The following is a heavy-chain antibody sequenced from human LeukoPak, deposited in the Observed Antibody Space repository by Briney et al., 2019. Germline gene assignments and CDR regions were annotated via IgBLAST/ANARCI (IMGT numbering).Heavy chain of an antibody. D-gene: IGHD1-26*01. CDR3: ASSGSYRFDY. CDR1: GFTFSSYW. J-gene: IGHJ4*02. Sequence: GGSLRLSCAASGFTFSSYWMNWVRQAPGKGLVWVSRIASDGSSTTYADSVKGRFSISRDNAKNTLYLQMNSLRVEDTAVYYCASSGSYRFDYWGQGALVTVSS. CDR2: IASDGSST. V-gene: IGHV3-74*01.